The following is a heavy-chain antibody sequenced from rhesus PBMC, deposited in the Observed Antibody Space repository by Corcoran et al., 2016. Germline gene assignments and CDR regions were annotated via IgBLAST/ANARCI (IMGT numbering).Heavy chain of an antibody. CDR2: IDGNSAST. CDR1: GGSITGYY. Sequence: QVKLQQWGEGLVKPSETLSLTCAVYGGSITGYYWSWLRQPPGKGLEWIGNIDGNSASTNYNPSLKNRVTISKDTSKNQFSLKLSSVTAADTAVYYCAREDRSLDVWGRGVLVTVSS. CDR3: AREDRSLDV. V-gene: IGHV4-73*01. J-gene: IGHJ5-2*02.